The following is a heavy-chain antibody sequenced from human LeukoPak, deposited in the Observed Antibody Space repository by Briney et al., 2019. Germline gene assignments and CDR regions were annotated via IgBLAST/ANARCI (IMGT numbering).Heavy chain of an antibody. J-gene: IGHJ4*02. CDR2: TSDRGDYT. CDR1: GFTFTSYS. Sequence: GGSLGLSCAASGFTFTSYSMSWVRQAPGKGPEWVSGTSDRGDYTYYADSVKGRFTISRDNSKNTLYLQMNSLRAEDTALYFCAKKAQYNGNYPLDYWGQGTLVTVSS. V-gene: IGHV3-23*01. CDR3: AKKAQYNGNYPLDY. D-gene: IGHD1-26*01.